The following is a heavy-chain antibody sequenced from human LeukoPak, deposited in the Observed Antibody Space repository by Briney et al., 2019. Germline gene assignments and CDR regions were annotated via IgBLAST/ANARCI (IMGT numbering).Heavy chain of an antibody. CDR2: IYYSGST. CDR1: GGSISRYY. Sequence: SETLSLTCTVSGGSISRYYWSWIRQSPGKGLEWIGYIYYSGSTSYNPSLKSRVIISVDTYKNQFSLRLNSLTAADTAVYYCARDQLYFDSSGYYRTDAFDIWGQGTMVTVSS. CDR3: ARDQLYFDSSGYYRTDAFDI. D-gene: IGHD3-22*01. J-gene: IGHJ3*02. V-gene: IGHV4-59*01.